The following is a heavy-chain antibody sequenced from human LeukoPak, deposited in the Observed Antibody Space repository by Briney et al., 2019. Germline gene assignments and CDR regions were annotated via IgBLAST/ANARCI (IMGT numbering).Heavy chain of an antibody. Sequence: SETLSLTCTVSGGSISSSSYYWGWIRQPPGKGLEWIGSIYYSGSTYYNPSLKSRVTISVDTSKNQFSLKLSSVTAADTAVYYCAREKGVWFGELVNWFDPWGQGTLVTVSS. J-gene: IGHJ5*02. V-gene: IGHV4-39*07. CDR1: GGSISSSSYY. CDR2: IYYSGST. D-gene: IGHD3-10*01. CDR3: AREKGVWFGELVNWFDP.